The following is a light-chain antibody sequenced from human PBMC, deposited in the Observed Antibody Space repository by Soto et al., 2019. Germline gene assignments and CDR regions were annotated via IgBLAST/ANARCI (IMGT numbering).Light chain of an antibody. CDR3: QQYNNWPRT. V-gene: IGKV3-15*01. Sequence: EIVMNQSPSTLSLSPRERATLSCRASQSVNSNLAWYQQKAGQAPRLLIYGTSTRATGIPARFSGSGSGTDFTLTISSLQFEDFAVYYCQQYNNWPRTFCQGAKV. J-gene: IGKJ1*01. CDR2: GTS. CDR1: QSVNSN.